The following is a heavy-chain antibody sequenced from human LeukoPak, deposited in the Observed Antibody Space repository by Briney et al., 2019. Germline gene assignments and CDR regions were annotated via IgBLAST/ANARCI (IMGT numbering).Heavy chain of an antibody. D-gene: IGHD6-6*01. CDR1: GGTFSSYA. Sequence: SVKVSCKASGGTFSSYAISWVRQAPGQGLEWMGRIIPILGIANYAQKFQGRVTITADKSTSTAYMELSSLRSEDTAVYYCAREGDSSSVYYGMDVWGQGTTVTVSS. CDR3: AREGDSSSVYYGMDV. V-gene: IGHV1-69*04. CDR2: IIPILGIA. J-gene: IGHJ6*02.